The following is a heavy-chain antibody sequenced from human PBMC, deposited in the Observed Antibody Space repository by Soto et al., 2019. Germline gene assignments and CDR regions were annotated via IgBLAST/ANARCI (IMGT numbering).Heavy chain of an antibody. CDR1: GFTFSGFW. D-gene: IGHD3-3*01. J-gene: IGHJ6*03. CDR2: IREESEK. V-gene: IGHV3-7*01. Sequence: PGGALRLSCVASGFTFSGFWMNWVRKAPGKGLERVANIREESEKNYVDSVKGRFTISRDNAKNSLYLQMNSLRAEDTAVYYCARAPRDDDFWSGYYFYYYYYYMDVWGKRTTVTVSS. CDR3: ARAPRDDDFWSGYYFYYYYYYMDV.